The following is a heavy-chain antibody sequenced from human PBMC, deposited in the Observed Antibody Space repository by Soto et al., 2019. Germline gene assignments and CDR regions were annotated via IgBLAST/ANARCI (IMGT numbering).Heavy chain of an antibody. V-gene: IGHV1-18*01. Sequence: QVHLVQSGAEVKKPGASVKVSCKGSGYDFTTYGITWVRQAPGQGLEWMAWISAHNGNTDYAQKLQGIVTVTRDTSPRTAYMEMRILRSDDTAVYYCARRRYGDYWGQGALVTVSP. CDR3: ARRRYGDY. D-gene: IGHD1-1*01. CDR2: ISAHNGNT. CDR1: GYDFTTYG. J-gene: IGHJ4*02.